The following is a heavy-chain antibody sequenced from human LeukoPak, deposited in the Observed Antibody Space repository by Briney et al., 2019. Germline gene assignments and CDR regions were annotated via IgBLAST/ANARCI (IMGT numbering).Heavy chain of an antibody. V-gene: IGHV3-23*01. Sequence: GGSLRLSCAASGFTFSSYAMSWVRQAPGRGLEWVSAISGSGGSTYYADSVKGRFTISRDNSKNTLYLQMNSLRAEDTAVYYCAKFRGKIPAARWGQGTLVTVSS. CDR1: GFTFSSYA. CDR3: AKFRGKIPAAR. J-gene: IGHJ4*02. CDR2: ISGSGGST. D-gene: IGHD2-2*01.